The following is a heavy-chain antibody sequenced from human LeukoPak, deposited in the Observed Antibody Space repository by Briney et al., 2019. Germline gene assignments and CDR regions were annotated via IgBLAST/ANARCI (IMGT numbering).Heavy chain of an antibody. Sequence: GGSLRLSCVASAFSDKSNCMSWVRQAPGKGLEWVSVSYSGGSTYYEDSVKGRFTVSSDVSKNTLYLQMNSLRGEDTAVYYCARVRFLGAFDIWGQGTMVTVSS. CDR2: SYSGGST. CDR3: ARVRFLGAFDI. CDR1: AFSDKSNC. J-gene: IGHJ3*02. D-gene: IGHD3-3*01. V-gene: IGHV3-53*01.